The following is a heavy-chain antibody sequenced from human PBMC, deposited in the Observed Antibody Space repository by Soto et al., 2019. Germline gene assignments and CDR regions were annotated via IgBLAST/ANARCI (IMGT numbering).Heavy chain of an antibody. CDR2: ISYDGSNK. CDR1: GFTFSSYG. V-gene: IGHV3-30*19. CDR3: ARDSAPPYGMDV. J-gene: IGHJ6*02. D-gene: IGHD3-10*01. Sequence: PGGSLRLSCAASGFTFSSYGMHWVRQAPGKGLEWVAVISYDGSNKYYADSVKGRFTISRGNSKNTLNLQMNSLRAEDTAVYYCARDSAPPYGMDVWGQGTTVTVSS.